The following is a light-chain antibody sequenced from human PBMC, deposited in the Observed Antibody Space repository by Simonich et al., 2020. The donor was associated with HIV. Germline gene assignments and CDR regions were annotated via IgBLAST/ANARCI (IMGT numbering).Light chain of an antibody. Sequence: DIQMTQSPSFLSASVGYRFTITCRASQDISSSLAWYQQKPGEAPKLLIYAASTLQSGVPSRFSGSGSGTEFTLTISSLQPEDFATYYCQQLNSYPRALTFGGGTKVEIK. J-gene: IGKJ4*01. V-gene: IGKV1-9*01. CDR3: QQLNSYPRALT. CDR1: QDISSS. CDR2: AAS.